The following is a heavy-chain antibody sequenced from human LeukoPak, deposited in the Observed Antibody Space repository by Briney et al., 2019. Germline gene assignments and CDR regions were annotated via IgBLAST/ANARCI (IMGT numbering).Heavy chain of an antibody. D-gene: IGHD3-22*01. CDR2: ISSSSSTI. CDR3: ASPFSSYNDGSGYHPYGMDV. CDR1: GFSFSYYN. V-gene: IGHV3-48*04. Sequence: GESLRLSCEASGFSFSYYNMNWVRQAPWKGLEWISYISSSSSTIYYADSVKGRFTISRDNAKNSLFLHMNSLRAEDTAVYYCASPFSSYNDGSGYHPYGMDVWGQGTTVTVSS. J-gene: IGHJ6*02.